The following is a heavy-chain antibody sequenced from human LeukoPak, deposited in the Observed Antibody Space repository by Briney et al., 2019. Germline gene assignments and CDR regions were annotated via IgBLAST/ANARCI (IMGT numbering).Heavy chain of an antibody. V-gene: IGHV3-48*04. CDR3: ARDIGSGSYYRTY. D-gene: IGHD3-10*01. Sequence: GGSLRLSCAASGFTFSSYSMNWVRQAPGKGLEWVSYISSSSSTIYYADSVKGRFTISRDNAKNSLYLQMNSLRAEDTAVYYCARDIGSGSYYRTYWGQGTLVTVSS. J-gene: IGHJ4*02. CDR1: GFTFSSYS. CDR2: ISSSSSTI.